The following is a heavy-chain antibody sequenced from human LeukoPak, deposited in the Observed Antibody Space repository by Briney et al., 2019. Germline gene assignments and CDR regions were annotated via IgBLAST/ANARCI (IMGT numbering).Heavy chain of an antibody. V-gene: IGHV3-21*01. CDR3: ARGPPTYYYGSGRGAFDI. Sequence: TGESLKISCAASGFTFSSYSMNWVRQAPGKGLEWVSSISSSSSYIYYADSVKGRFTISRDNAKNSLYLQMNSLRAEDTAVYYCARGPPTYYYGSGRGAFDIWGQGTMVTVSS. J-gene: IGHJ3*02. D-gene: IGHD3-10*01. CDR2: ISSSSSYI. CDR1: GFTFSSYS.